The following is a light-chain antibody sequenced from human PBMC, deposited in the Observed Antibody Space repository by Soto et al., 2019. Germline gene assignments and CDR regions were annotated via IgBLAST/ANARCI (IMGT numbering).Light chain of an antibody. Sequence: QSVLTQPPSASGTPGQRVTVSCSGSSSNIGINTVNWYQHLPGTATQLLIYNSDQRPSWGPDRISGSKSGTSASLSIGGLESEDEADYYCEAWDDSLNGFFVFGTGTKVTVL. CDR3: EAWDDSLNGFFV. J-gene: IGLJ1*01. CDR1: SSNIGINT. CDR2: NSD. V-gene: IGLV1-44*01.